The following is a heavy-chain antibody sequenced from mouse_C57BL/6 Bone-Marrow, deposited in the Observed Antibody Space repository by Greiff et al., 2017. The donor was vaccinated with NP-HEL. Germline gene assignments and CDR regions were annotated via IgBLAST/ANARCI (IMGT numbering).Heavy chain of an antibody. J-gene: IGHJ4*01. CDR1: GFTFSSYA. D-gene: IGHD2-5*01. CDR3: ARAYYSNYPWAMDY. CDR2: ISDGGSYT. Sequence: DVKLQESGGGLVKPGGSLKLSCAASGFTFSSYAMSWVRQTPEKRLEWVATISDGGSYTYYPDNVKGRFTISRDNAKNNLYLQMSHLKSEDTAMYYCARAYYSNYPWAMDYWGQGTSVTVSS. V-gene: IGHV5-4*03.